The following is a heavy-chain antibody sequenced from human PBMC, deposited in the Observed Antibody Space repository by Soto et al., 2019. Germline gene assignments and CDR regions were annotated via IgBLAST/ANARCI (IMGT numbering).Heavy chain of an antibody. Sequence: EVQLVEPGGGLVKPGGSLRLSCAVSGITFSKAWMSWVRQAPGKGLEWVGRIKSKTDGGTPDYAAPVKGRFTISRDDSKNTLFLQMNSLKTEDTAVYYCSTEAYSSNDIWYRASLWGQGTLVTVSS. CDR2: IKSKTDGGTP. CDR1: GITFSKAW. V-gene: IGHV3-15*01. J-gene: IGHJ4*02. D-gene: IGHD2-8*01. CDR3: STEAYSSNDIWYRASL.